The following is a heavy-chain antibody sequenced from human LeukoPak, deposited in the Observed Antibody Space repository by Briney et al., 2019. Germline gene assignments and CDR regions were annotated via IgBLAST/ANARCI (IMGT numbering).Heavy chain of an antibody. CDR3: ARDGGIVGAAFFDY. CDR2: ISYDGSNK. Sequence: PGRSLRLSCAASGFTFSSYAMHWVRQAPGKGLEWVAVISYDGSNKYYADSVKGRFTIPRDNSKNTLYLQMNSLRAEDTAVYYCARDGGIVGAAFFDYWGQGTLVTVSS. D-gene: IGHD1-26*01. V-gene: IGHV3-30-3*01. J-gene: IGHJ4*02. CDR1: GFTFSSYA.